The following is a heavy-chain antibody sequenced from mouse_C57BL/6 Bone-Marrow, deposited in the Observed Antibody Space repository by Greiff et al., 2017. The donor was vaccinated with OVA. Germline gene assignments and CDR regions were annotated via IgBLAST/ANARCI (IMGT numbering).Heavy chain of an antibody. CDR1: GFTFSDYY. D-gene: IGHD1-1*01. V-gene: IGHV5-12*01. CDR2: ISNGGGST. Sequence: EVHLVESGGGLVQPGGSLKLSCAASGFTFSDYYMYWVRQTPEKRLEWVAYISNGGGSTYYPDTVKGRFTISRDNAYNTLYLQLSRLKSEDTAMYYCERDDYYGSRYGRWFAYWGQGTLVTVSA. CDR3: ERDDYYGSRYGRWFAY. J-gene: IGHJ3*01.